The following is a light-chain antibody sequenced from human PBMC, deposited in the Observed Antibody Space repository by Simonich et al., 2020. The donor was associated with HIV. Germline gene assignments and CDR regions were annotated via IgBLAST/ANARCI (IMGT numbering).Light chain of an antibody. CDR1: SLRNYY. Sequence: SSELTQDPAVSVPLGQTVTITCQGDSLRNYYASWYQQKPGQAPVLVIYDKDNRPSGIPGRFSGSNSGNTASLTITGAQAEDEADYYCNSRDNSGNHLVFGTGTTVTVL. CDR2: DKD. CDR3: NSRDNSGNHLV. V-gene: IGLV3-19*01. J-gene: IGLJ1*01.